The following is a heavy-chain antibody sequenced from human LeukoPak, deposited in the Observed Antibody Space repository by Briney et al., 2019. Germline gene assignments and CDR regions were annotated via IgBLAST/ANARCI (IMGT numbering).Heavy chain of an antibody. D-gene: IGHD6-13*01. Sequence: SETLSLTCAVYGGSVRDNYWSWIRQPPGKGLEWIGEIHHSGSTKYNPSLKSRVTISLDTSKNQFSLKLNSMSAADTAVYYCAGHVSAAAGGRWGQGTLVTVSS. J-gene: IGHJ4*02. CDR2: IHHSGST. CDR1: GGSVRDNY. CDR3: AGHVSAAAGGR. V-gene: IGHV4-34*01.